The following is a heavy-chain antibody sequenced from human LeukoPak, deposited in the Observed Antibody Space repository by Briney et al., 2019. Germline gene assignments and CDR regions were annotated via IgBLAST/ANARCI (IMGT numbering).Heavy chain of an antibody. CDR2: IYYSGST. Sequence: SETLSLTCTVSGGSISSYYWSWIRQPPGKGLEWIGYIYYSGSTYYNPSLKSRVTISVDTSKNQFSLKLSSVTAADTAVYYCARDRQEIYYGGNPILYYYYMDVWGKGTTVTVSS. D-gene: IGHD4-23*01. V-gene: IGHV4-59*12. CDR3: ARDRQEIYYGGNPILYYYYMDV. J-gene: IGHJ6*03. CDR1: GGSISSYY.